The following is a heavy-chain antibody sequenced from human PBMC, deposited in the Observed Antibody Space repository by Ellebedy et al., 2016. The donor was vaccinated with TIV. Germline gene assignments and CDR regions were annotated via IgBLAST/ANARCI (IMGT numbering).Heavy chain of an antibody. Sequence: AASVKVSCKASGGTFTSYSIRWVRHAPGQGLELMGGIIPILGTADYAQKFQGRVTITAAESTNTVYMELRSLRFEDTAVYYCAIMGATNPSWGQGTLGTVSA. V-gene: IGHV1-69*13. D-gene: IGHD5-24*01. CDR2: IIPILGTA. CDR1: GGTFTSYS. CDR3: AIMGATNPS. J-gene: IGHJ4*02.